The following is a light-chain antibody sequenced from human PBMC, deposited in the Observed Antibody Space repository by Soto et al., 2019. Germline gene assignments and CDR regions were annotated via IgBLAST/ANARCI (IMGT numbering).Light chain of an antibody. CDR1: QSVSSY. V-gene: IGKV3-11*01. CDR3: QQRSNWPL. Sequence: EIVLTQSPATLSLSPGERATLSCRASQSVSSYLAWYQQKPGQAPRLLIYDASNRATGIPARFSGSGSGTFFPLTISSLEPEDFAVYYCQQRSNWPLFGGGTKVEIK. CDR2: DAS. J-gene: IGKJ4*01.